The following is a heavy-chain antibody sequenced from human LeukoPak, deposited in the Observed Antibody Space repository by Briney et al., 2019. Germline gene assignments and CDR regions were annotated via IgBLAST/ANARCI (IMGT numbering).Heavy chain of an antibody. CDR3: ARHWTDYGGNEGPYAFDI. Sequence: PSEALSLTCTVSGDSINSHYWSWLRQPPGKGLEWIGYIYYSGSTNYNPSLKSRVTISVDTSKNQFSLKLSSVTAADTAVYYCARHWTDYGGNEGPYAFDIWGQGTMVTVSS. J-gene: IGHJ3*02. D-gene: IGHD4-23*01. V-gene: IGHV4-59*08. CDR1: GDSINSHY. CDR2: IYYSGST.